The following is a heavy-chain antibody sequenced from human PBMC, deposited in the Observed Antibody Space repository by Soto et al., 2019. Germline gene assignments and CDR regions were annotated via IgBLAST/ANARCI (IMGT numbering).Heavy chain of an antibody. CDR1: GFTFDDYS. Sequence: QVQLVESGGGVVQPGRSLRLSCAAFGFTFDDYSMHWVRQAPGKGLEWVALISYEGSNKYYADSVKGRFTISRDNAKNTLCLEVNSLRTEDTAVYYCARPHIQSALKDGFDIWGQGTMVTVSS. CDR2: ISYEGSNK. CDR3: ARPHIQSALKDGFDI. J-gene: IGHJ3*02. V-gene: IGHV3-30-3*01.